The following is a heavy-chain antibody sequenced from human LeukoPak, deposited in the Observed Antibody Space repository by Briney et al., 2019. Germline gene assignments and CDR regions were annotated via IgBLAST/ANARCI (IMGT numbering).Heavy chain of an antibody. CDR3: VNLRPGERVIDY. V-gene: IGHV4-39*05. Sequence: SETPSLTCSVSSGSIRGSNLYWGWIRQPPGKGLQYIGSVHDRGSTSYNPSLKSRVSISVDTSENRFFLKMTSVTGADTAEYYCVNLRPGERVIDYWGQGTLVKVSS. D-gene: IGHD7-27*01. CDR1: SGSIRGSNLY. CDR2: VHDRGST. J-gene: IGHJ4*02.